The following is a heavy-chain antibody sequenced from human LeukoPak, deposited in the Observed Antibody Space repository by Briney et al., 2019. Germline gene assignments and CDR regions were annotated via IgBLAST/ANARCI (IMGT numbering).Heavy chain of an antibody. CDR3: ARLRITMVRGVIIAKRHFDY. D-gene: IGHD3-10*01. J-gene: IGHJ4*02. CDR1: GNSFGDYY. V-gene: IGHV4-4*07. Sequence: PSETLSLTCTVSGNSFGDYYWSWIRQPAGKGLEWIGRIYTSGSTTYNPSLKSRVTMSVDTSKSQFSLKLSSVTAADTAVYYCARLRITMVRGVIIAKRHFDYWGQGTLVTVSS. CDR2: IYTSGST.